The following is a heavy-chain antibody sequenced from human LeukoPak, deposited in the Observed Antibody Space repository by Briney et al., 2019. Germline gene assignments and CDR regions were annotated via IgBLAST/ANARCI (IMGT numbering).Heavy chain of an antibody. Sequence: GESLQISCKGSGYSFANYWIAWVRRMPGKGLEWMGIIYPGHSDTRYSPSFQGQVTISADKSITTAYLQWSSLEASDTAIYYCARRSNWGLDYWGQGTLVTVSS. CDR2: IYPGHSDT. CDR3: ARRSNWGLDY. V-gene: IGHV5-51*01. J-gene: IGHJ4*02. CDR1: GYSFANYW. D-gene: IGHD7-27*01.